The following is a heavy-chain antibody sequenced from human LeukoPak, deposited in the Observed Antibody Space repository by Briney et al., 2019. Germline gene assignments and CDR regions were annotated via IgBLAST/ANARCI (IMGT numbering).Heavy chain of an antibody. Sequence: ASVKVSCKASGGTFSSDAFNWVRQAPGQGLEWMGGIIPIFGTANYAQKFQGRVTITADKSTSTAYMELSSLRSEDTAVYYCARVVCSSTSCYGYNWFDPWGQGTLVTVSS. CDR3: ARVVCSSTSCYGYNWFDP. J-gene: IGHJ5*02. D-gene: IGHD2-2*01. CDR2: IIPIFGTA. CDR1: GGTFSSDA. V-gene: IGHV1-69*06.